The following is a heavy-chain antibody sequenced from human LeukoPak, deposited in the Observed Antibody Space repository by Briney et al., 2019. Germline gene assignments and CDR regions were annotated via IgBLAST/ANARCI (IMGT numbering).Heavy chain of an antibody. CDR3: ARHNSGWYAARGGRQCDY. CDR1: GFTFTNYA. D-gene: IGHD6-19*01. V-gene: IGHV3-23*01. CDR2: ITGGGSSS. Sequence: GGSLRLSCAASGFTFTNYAMSWVRQAPGKGLEWVSTITGGGSSSYYADSVKGRFTISRDNSKNTVYLQMNSLRAEDTAVYYCARHNSGWYAARGGRQCDYWGQGTLVTVSS. J-gene: IGHJ4*02.